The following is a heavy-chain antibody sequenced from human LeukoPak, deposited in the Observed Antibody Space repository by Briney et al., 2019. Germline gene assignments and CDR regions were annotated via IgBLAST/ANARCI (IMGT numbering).Heavy chain of an antibody. CDR3: ARPFLYYDSSGYDAFDI. Sequence: ASVKVSCKASGYTFTGYYMHWVRQAAGQGLEWMGWINPNSGGTNYAQKFQGRVTMTRDTSISTAYMELSRLRSDDTAVYYCARPFLYYDSSGYDAFDIWGQGTMVTVSS. CDR2: INPNSGGT. V-gene: IGHV1-2*02. D-gene: IGHD3-22*01. J-gene: IGHJ3*02. CDR1: GYTFTGYY.